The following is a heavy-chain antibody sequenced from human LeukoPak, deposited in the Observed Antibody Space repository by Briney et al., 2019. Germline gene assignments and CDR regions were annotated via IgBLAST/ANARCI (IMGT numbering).Heavy chain of an antibody. Sequence: SVKVSCKASGGTFSSYAISWVRQAPGRGLEWMGGIIPIFGTANYAQKFQGRVTITADESTSTAYMELSSLRFEDTAVYYCARVVTPRYCSSPSCYWKGWFDPWGQGTLVTVSS. CDR1: GGTFSSYA. D-gene: IGHD2-2*01. J-gene: IGHJ5*02. V-gene: IGHV1-69*13. CDR2: IIPIFGTA. CDR3: ARVVTPRYCSSPSCYWKGWFDP.